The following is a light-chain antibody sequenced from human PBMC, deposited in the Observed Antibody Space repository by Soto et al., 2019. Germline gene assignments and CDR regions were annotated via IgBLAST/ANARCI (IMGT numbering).Light chain of an antibody. CDR1: SSDVGGYNY. V-gene: IGLV2-14*01. J-gene: IGLJ2*01. CDR3: SSYTSSSTLGV. Sequence: QSALTQPASVSGSPGQSITISCTGTSSDVGGYNYVSWYQQHPGKAPKLMIYDVSNRPSGVSNRFSGSKSGNTASLTISGLQAEDEADYNGSSYTSSSTLGVFGGGPNLPGL. CDR2: DVS.